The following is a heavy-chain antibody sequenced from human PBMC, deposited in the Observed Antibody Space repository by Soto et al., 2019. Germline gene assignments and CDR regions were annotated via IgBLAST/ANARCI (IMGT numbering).Heavy chain of an antibody. CDR3: AREYDSSGYYGWFDP. CDR2: IHYSGST. CDR1: GSSISSTNYY. D-gene: IGHD3-22*01. J-gene: IGHJ5*02. V-gene: IGHV4-39*01. Sequence: SETLSLTCTVSGSSISSTNYYWGWIRQPPGKGLEWIGSIHYSGSTYQNPSLKSPVTISLDTSKNQFSLKLSSVTAADTAVYYCAREYDSSGYYGWFDPWGQGTLVTVS.